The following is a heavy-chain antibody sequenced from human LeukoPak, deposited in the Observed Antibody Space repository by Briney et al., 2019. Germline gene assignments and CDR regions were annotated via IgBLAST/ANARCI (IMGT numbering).Heavy chain of an antibody. CDR2: ISSSSSYI. J-gene: IGHJ4*02. D-gene: IGHD4-17*01. CDR3: AKAMTTVTTIFDY. V-gene: IGHV3-21*04. CDR1: GFTFSNYN. Sequence: GGSLRLSCAASGFTFSNYNMNWVRQAPGKGLEWVSSISSSSSYIYYADSVKGRFTISRDNAKNSLYLQLNSLRAGDTALYYCAKAMTTVTTIFDYWGQGTLVTVSS.